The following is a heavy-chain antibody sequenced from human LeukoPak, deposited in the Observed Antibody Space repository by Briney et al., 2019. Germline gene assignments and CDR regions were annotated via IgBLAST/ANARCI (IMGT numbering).Heavy chain of an antibody. CDR3: ARHGWESLDY. CDR2: MNPNSGNT. V-gene: IGHV1-8*01. J-gene: IGHJ4*02. CDR1: GYTFTSYD. Sequence: ASVKVSCKASGYTFTSYDINWVRQATGQGLEWMGWMNPNSGNTGYAQKFQGRVTMTRDTSTSTAYMELRSLRSDDTAVYYCARHGWESLDYWGQGTLVTVSS. D-gene: IGHD6-19*01.